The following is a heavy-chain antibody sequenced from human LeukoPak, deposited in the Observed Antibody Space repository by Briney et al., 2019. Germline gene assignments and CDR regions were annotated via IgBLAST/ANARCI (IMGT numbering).Heavy chain of an antibody. Sequence: SETLSLTCTVSGGSISSGGYYWSWIRQPPGKGLEWIGYIYHSGSTYYNPSLKSRVTMSVDTSKNQFSLKLSSVTAADTAVYYCASSDLLRVSWQGSERRGYYYYYYMDVWGKGTTVTVSS. J-gene: IGHJ6*03. CDR3: ASSDLLRVSWQGSERRGYYYYYYMDV. D-gene: IGHD2-15*01. CDR2: IYHSGST. V-gene: IGHV4-30-2*01. CDR1: GGSISSGGYY.